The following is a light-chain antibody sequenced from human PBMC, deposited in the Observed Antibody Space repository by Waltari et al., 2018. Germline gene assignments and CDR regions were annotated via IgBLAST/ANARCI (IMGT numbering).Light chain of an antibody. CDR2: AAS. V-gene: IGKV1-9*01. J-gene: IGKJ5*01. CDR3: QQLNSYPGIT. CDR1: QGISSH. Sequence: DIPLTHTPSFLPASVGDRFTITCRASQGISSHLAWYQQKPGKAPKLLIYAASTLQSGVPSRFSGSGSGTEFTLTISSLQPEDFATYYCQQLNSYPGITFGQGTRLEIK.